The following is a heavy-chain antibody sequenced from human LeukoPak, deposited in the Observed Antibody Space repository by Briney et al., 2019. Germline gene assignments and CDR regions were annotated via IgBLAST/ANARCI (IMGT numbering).Heavy chain of an antibody. CDR3: ARGVGIEDY. Sequence: GGSLRLSCTVSGFTFSDYYMSWVRQAPGKGLEWVSSISSSSSYIYYADSVKGRFTISRDNAKNSLYLQMNSLRAEDTAVYYCARGVGIEDYWGQGTLVTVSS. D-gene: IGHD2-15*01. CDR1: GFTFSDYY. V-gene: IGHV3-21*01. J-gene: IGHJ4*02. CDR2: ISSSSSYI.